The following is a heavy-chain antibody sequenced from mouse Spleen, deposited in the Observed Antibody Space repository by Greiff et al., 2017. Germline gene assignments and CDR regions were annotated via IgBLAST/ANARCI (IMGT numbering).Heavy chain of an antibody. V-gene: IGHV14-4*01. CDR1: GFNIKDDY. J-gene: IGHJ4*01. D-gene: IGHD2-10*02. Sequence: VQLKESGAELVRPGASVKLSCTASGFNIKDDYMHWVKQRPEQGLEWIGWIDPENGDTEYASKFQGKATITADTSSNTAYLQLSSLTSEDTAVYFCTTKYGNYYAMDYWGQGTSVTVSS. CDR3: TTKYGNYYAMDY. CDR2: IDPENGDT.